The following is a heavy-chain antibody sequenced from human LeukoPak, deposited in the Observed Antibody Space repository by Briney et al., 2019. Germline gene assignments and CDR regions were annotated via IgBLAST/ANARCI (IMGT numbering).Heavy chain of an antibody. CDR3: ARMEAAPQGWFDP. Sequence: ASLKVSCKASGYTFTSYGISWVRQALGQGLEWMGWISAYNGNTNYAQKLQGRVTMTTDTSTSTAYMELRGLRSDDTAVYYCARMEAAPQGWFDPWGQGTLVTVSS. J-gene: IGHJ5*02. D-gene: IGHD2-15*01. V-gene: IGHV1-18*01. CDR1: GYTFTSYG. CDR2: ISAYNGNT.